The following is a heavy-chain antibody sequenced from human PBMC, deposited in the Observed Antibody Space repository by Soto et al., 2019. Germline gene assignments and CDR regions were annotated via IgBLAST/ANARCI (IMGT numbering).Heavy chain of an antibody. D-gene: IGHD3-10*01. J-gene: IGHJ3*01. CDR1: GFTFSTYG. CDR2: IAYDGSNK. Sequence: QVQLVESGGGLVQPGRSLRLSCAASGFTFSTYGMHWVRQAPGKRLEWVALIAYDGSNKYYADSVKGRFTISRDNSKNTLYLQMNSLRAEDTAVYYCAKGAYDYGTSSSAFDFWGQGTTVAVSS. V-gene: IGHV3-30*18. CDR3: AKGAYDYGTSSSAFDF.